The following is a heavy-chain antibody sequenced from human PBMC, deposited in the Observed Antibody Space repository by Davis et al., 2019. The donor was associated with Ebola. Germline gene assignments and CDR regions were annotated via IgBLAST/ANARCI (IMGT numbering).Heavy chain of an antibody. CDR2: IYNSGGS. CDR3: ARAPIAGAGTRWGTRWFDP. V-gene: IGHV4-59*11. Sequence: SETLSLTCTVSGSFISSHYWTWIRQSPGRGLEWLGYIYNSGGSNYNPSLKSRVTISVDTSKNQFSLKLSSVTAADTAVYYCARAPIAGAGTRWGTRWFDPWGQGTLVTVSS. J-gene: IGHJ5*02. CDR1: GSFISSHY. D-gene: IGHD6-13*01.